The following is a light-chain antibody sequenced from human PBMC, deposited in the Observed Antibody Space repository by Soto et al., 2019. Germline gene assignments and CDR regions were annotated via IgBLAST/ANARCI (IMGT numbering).Light chain of an antibody. CDR3: ASFRSGTILV. V-gene: IGLV2-14*01. CDR1: RSDIGDSNF. CDR2: EVN. Sequence: QSALTQPASVSGSPGQSVTISCTGPRSDIGDSNFISWYQQSPGKAPRLLIYEVNNRPSGVSRRFSGSKAGNTASLTISGLLVDDEADYFCASFRSGTILVFGSGTKVTVL. J-gene: IGLJ1*01.